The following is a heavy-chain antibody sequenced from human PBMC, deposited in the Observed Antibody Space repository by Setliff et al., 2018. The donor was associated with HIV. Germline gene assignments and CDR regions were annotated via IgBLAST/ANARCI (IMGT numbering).Heavy chain of an antibody. D-gene: IGHD3-22*01. CDR3: ARGGNYYDSSGGFDY. CDR2: IIPIFGTA. CDR1: GGTFSSYA. V-gene: IGHV1-69*13. J-gene: IGHJ4*02. Sequence: GASVKVSCKASGGTFSSYAISWVRQAPGQGLEWMGGIIPIFGTANYAQKFRGRVTITADESTSTAYMELSSLRSEDTAVYYCARGGNYYDSSGGFDYWGQGTLVTVSS.